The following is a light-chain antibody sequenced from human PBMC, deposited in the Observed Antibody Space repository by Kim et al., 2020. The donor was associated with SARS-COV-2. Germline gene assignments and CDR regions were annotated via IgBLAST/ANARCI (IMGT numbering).Light chain of an antibody. J-gene: IGLJ2*01. CDR3: QSYDSSIVV. CDR1: SGSIASNY. CDR2: EDN. V-gene: IGLV6-57*03. Sequence: GKTVTFSGTRSSGSIASNYVQWYQQRPGSAPTTVIYEDNQRPSGVPDRFSGSIDSSSNSASLTISGLKTEDEADYYCQSYDSSIVVFGGGTQLTVL.